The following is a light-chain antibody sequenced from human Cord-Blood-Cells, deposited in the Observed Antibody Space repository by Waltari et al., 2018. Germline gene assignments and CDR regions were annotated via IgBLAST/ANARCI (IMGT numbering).Light chain of an antibody. J-gene: IGLJ2*01. Sequence: QSVLSQPPSASGPPGQRVTISCSGCSSNIDSHCVSLYQQLPGTAPKLPTYRNNQRPSGVPYRFSGSKSGTSASLAISGLRSEDEADYYCAAWDDSLSGVVFGGGTKLTVL. CDR2: RNN. CDR1: SSNIDSHC. V-gene: IGLV1-47*01. CDR3: AAWDDSLSGVV.